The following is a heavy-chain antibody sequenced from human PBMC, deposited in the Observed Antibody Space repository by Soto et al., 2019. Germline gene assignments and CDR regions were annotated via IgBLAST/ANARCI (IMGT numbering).Heavy chain of an antibody. CDR3: ARDRDLELRLFSMDV. D-gene: IGHD1-7*01. J-gene: IGHJ6*02. Sequence: QVQLVESGGGVVQPGRSLRLSCAASGFTFRSYGMHWVRQAPGKGLEWVAVIWYDGSNKYYADSVQGRFTIARDNSKNALELQMNSLLAMGTAVYYCARDRDLELRLFSMDVWGQGTTVTVSS. CDR2: IWYDGSNK. V-gene: IGHV3-33*01. CDR1: GFTFRSYG.